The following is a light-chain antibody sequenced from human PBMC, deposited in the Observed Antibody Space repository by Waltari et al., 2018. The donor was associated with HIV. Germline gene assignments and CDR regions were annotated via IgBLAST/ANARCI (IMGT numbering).Light chain of an antibody. V-gene: IGKV1-39*01. CDR3: QQADSTPHT. Sequence: LHLTQSPSSLSESVAPTLTVTCRASQTINNYLNWYQQKPGKAPNLLIYGASSLQSGVPSRFSGGGSGTDFTLTISGLQPEDSATYYCQQADSTPHTFGGGTKVEIK. CDR1: QTINNY. J-gene: IGKJ4*01. CDR2: GAS.